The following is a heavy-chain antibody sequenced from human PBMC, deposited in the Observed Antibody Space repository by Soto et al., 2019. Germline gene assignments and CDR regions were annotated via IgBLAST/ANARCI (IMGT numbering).Heavy chain of an antibody. D-gene: IGHD3-16*02. CDR3: ARKYDYVWGSYRPALYNWFDP. J-gene: IGHJ5*02. CDR2: TYYSGST. Sequence: SETLSLTXTVSGGSISSSSYYWGWIRQPPGKGLEWIGSTYYSGSTYYNPSLKSRVTISVDTSKNQFSLKLSSVTAADTAVYYCARKYDYVWGSYRPALYNWFDPWGQGTLVTVS. V-gene: IGHV4-39*01. CDR1: GGSISSSSYY.